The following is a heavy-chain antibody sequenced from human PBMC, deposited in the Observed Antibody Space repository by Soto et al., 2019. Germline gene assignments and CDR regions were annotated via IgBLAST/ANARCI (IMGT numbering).Heavy chain of an antibody. CDR1: GFSLSTSGMC. CDR2: IDWDDDK. V-gene: IGHV2-70*01. D-gene: IGHD3-22*01. Sequence: SGPTLVNPTQTLTLTCTFSGFSLSTSGMCVSWIRQPPGKALEWLALIDWDDDKYYSTSLKTRLTISKDTSKNQVVLTMTNMDPVDTATYYCARIPHYDSSGYDYFDYWGQGTLVTVSS. J-gene: IGHJ4*02. CDR3: ARIPHYDSSGYDYFDY.